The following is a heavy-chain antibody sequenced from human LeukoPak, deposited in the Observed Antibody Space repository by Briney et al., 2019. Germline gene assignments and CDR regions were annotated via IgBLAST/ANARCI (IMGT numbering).Heavy chain of an antibody. CDR2: ISPYSGST. Sequence: ASVKVSCKASGYVFTTYGISWVRQAPGQGLEWMGWISPYSGSTKYAQKFQGRVTMTTDTSTSTAYMELRSLRSDDTAVYYRARDKEFLDWLNWFDPWGQGTLVIVSS. CDR1: GYVFTTYG. J-gene: IGHJ5*02. D-gene: IGHD3-3*01. CDR3: ARDKEFLDWLNWFDP. V-gene: IGHV1-18*01.